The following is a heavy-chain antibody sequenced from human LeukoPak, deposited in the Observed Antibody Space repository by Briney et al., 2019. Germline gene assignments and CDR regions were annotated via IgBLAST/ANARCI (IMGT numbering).Heavy chain of an antibody. CDR3: ARESRASDCSSTSCYYYYYMDV. V-gene: IGHV3-23*01. Sequence: PGGSLRLSCAASGFTFSSYAMSWVRQAPGKGLEWVSAISGSGGSTYYADSVKGRFTISRDNSKNTPYLQMNSLRAEDTAVYYCARESRASDCSSTSCYYYYYMDVWGKGTTVTISS. CDR1: GFTFSSYA. CDR2: ISGSGGST. J-gene: IGHJ6*03. D-gene: IGHD2-2*01.